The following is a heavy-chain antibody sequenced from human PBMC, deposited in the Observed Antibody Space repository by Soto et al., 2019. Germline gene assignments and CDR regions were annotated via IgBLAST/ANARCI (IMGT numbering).Heavy chain of an antibody. J-gene: IGHJ3*02. Sequence: QVQLVQSGAEVKKPGSSVKVSCKASGGTFSSYTISWVRQAPRQGLEWMGRIIPILGIANYAQKFQGRVTITADKSTSTAYMELSSLRSEDTAVYYCASATLIAAAGTIDAFDIWGQGTMVTVSS. V-gene: IGHV1-69*02. CDR3: ASATLIAAAGTIDAFDI. D-gene: IGHD6-13*01. CDR1: GGTFSSYT. CDR2: IIPILGIA.